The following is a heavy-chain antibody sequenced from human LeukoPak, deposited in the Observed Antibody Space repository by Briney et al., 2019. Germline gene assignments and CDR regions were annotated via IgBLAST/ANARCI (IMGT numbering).Heavy chain of an antibody. V-gene: IGHV3-7*01. J-gene: IGHJ3*02. CDR3: ARDPLNGALDI. CDR1: GFTFSASW. Sequence: GGSLRLSCTASGFTFSASWMTWVRQLPGKGLEWSANINPDGSATGYVDSVKGRFTVSRNNAKDSLYLQMDGLRAEDTGVYYCARDPLNGALDIWGQGTLVTVSS. CDR2: INPDGSAT.